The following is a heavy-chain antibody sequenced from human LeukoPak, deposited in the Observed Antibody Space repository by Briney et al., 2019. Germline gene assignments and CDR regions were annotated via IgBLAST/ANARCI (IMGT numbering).Heavy chain of an antibody. CDR3: ARDWYNWNDSSLSDFDY. Sequence: SETLSLTCTVSGGSISSRSYYWGWIRQPPGKGLEWIGSIYHSGSTYYNPSLKSRVTISVDTSKNQFSLKLSSVTAADTAVYYCARDWYNWNDSSLSDFDYWGQGTLVTVSS. D-gene: IGHD1-1*01. CDR1: GGSISSRSYY. CDR2: IYHSGST. J-gene: IGHJ4*02. V-gene: IGHV4-39*07.